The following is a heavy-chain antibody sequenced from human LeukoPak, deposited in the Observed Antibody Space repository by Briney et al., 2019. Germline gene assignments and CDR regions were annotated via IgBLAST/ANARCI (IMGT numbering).Heavy chain of an antibody. CDR1: GFTFSNYE. D-gene: IGHD1-1*01. J-gene: IGHJ6*03. CDR3: ARKDSTKRTIYYSYYMDV. CDR2: ISSSGSTV. V-gene: IGHV3-48*03. Sequence: GGSLRLSCAASGFTFSNYEMNWVRQAPGKGLEWVSYISSSGSTVHYADSVKGRFTISRDNAKNSLYLQMNSLRAEDMAVYYCARKDSTKRTIYYSYYMDVWGKGTTVTVSS.